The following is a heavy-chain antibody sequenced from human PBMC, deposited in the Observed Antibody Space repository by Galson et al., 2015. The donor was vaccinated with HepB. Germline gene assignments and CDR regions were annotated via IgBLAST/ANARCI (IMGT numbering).Heavy chain of an antibody. CDR2: IRSKAYGGTT. D-gene: IGHD3-22*01. V-gene: IGHV3-49*03. CDR3: TRPIVVVILSIGY. J-gene: IGHJ4*02. CDR1: GFTFGDYA. Sequence: SLRLPCAASGFTFGDYAMSWFRQAPGKGLEWVGFIRSKAYGGTTEYAASVKGRFTISRDDSKSIAYLQMNSLKTEDTAVYYCTRPIVVVILSIGYWGQGTLVTVSS.